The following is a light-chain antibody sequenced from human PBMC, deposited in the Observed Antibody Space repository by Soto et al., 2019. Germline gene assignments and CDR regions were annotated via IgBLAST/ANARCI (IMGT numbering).Light chain of an antibody. J-gene: IGLJ1*01. CDR2: EGS. Sequence: QSALTQPASVSGSPGQSITISCTGTSSNVGSYNLVSWYQQHPGKAPKLIIYEGSKRPSGISNRFSGSKSGNTASLTISGLQAEDDDDYYCCSFAGTITYVFGTGTKLTVL. V-gene: IGLV2-23*01. CDR3: CSFAGTITYV. CDR1: SSNVGSYNL.